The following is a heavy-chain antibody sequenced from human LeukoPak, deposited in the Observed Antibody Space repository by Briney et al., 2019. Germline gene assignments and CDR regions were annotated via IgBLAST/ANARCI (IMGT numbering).Heavy chain of an antibody. Sequence: GASVKVSCKASGYTFSGYYMHWVRQAPGHGLEWMGWINPNSGGTNYAQKFQGRVTMTRDTSISTAYMELNRLRSDDTAVYYCARGRVVVPATLTYWGQGTLVTVSS. J-gene: IGHJ4*02. D-gene: IGHD2-2*01. CDR3: ARGRVVVPATLTY. CDR1: GYTFSGYY. CDR2: INPNSGGT. V-gene: IGHV1-2*02.